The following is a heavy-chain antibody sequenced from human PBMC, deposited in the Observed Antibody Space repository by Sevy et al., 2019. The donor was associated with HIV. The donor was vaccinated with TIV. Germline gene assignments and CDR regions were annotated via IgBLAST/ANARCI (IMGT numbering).Heavy chain of an antibody. CDR2: ISPHNGDT. D-gene: IGHD2-15*01. CDR3: ARAYCSGGSCYSLAY. Sequence: ASVKVSCKISGYTFTTYRITWVRQAPGQGLEWMGWISPHNGDTDYAQKLQDRITMITDTSTTTVYMELTSLRSDDTAVYYCARAYCSGGSCYSLAYWGQGTLVTVSS. CDR1: GYTFTTYR. J-gene: IGHJ4*02. V-gene: IGHV1-18*01.